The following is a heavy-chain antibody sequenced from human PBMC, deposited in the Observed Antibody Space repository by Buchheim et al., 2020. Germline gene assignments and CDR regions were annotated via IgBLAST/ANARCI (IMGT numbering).Heavy chain of an antibody. CDR3: AKDILGMWYYFDY. CDR2: ISGSGFRT. CDR1: GFTFTNYA. Sequence: EVQLLESGGGLVQPGGSLRLSCAASGFTFTNYAMSWVRQAPGKGLEWVAGISGSGFRTYYADSVKGRFTISRDNSKNTYLQMNSLRVEDTAIYYCAKDILGMWYYFDYWGQGAL. J-gene: IGHJ4*02. V-gene: IGHV3-23*01. D-gene: IGHD2-21*01.